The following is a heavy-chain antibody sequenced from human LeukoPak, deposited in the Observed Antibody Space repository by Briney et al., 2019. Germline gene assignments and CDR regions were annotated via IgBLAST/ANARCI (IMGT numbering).Heavy chain of an antibody. CDR1: GGSISSYY. D-gene: IGHD4-11*01. J-gene: IGHJ6*03. CDR2: IYTSGST. V-gene: IGHV4-4*07. CDR3: ASSTTPSTYYYYYYMDV. Sequence: SETLSLTCTVSGGSISSYYWSWIRQPAGKGLAWIGRIYTSGSTNYNPSLKSRVTISVDKSKNQFSLKLSSVTAADTAVYYCASSTTPSTYYYYYYMDVWGKGTTVTVSS.